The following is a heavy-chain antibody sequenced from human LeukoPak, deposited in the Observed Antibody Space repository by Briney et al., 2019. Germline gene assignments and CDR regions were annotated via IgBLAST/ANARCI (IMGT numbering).Heavy chain of an antibody. CDR3: ARRPRLGDMDV. J-gene: IGHJ6*04. Sequence: LGESLEISCKGSGYIFTSYWIAGVRPLPRKGLEGMGIIYPGDSDTRYSPSFQGQVTISADKSISTAYLQWSSLKASDTAMYYCARRPRLGDMDVWGKGTTVTVSS. CDR1: GYIFTSYW. D-gene: IGHD3-16*01. V-gene: IGHV5-51*01. CDR2: IYPGDSDT.